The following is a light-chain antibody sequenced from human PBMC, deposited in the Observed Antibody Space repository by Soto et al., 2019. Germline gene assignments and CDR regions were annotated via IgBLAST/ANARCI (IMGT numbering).Light chain of an antibody. CDR1: SSNLGAGYD. CDR3: QAYDYSLTASV. J-gene: IGLJ3*02. CDR2: GNR. V-gene: IGLV1-40*01. Sequence: QPVLTQPPSVSGAPGQRVTISCTGNSSNLGAGYDVHWYQQLPGAAPKLVIFGNRNRPSGDPERFSGSKYGTSASLDITGLQTEDEADYYCQAYDYSLTASVFGGGTKLTVL.